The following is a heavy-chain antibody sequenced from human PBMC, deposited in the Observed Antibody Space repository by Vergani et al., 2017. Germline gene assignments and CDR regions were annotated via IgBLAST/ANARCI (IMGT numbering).Heavy chain of an antibody. CDR2: ISSSSSTI. J-gene: IGHJ6*02. Sequence: EVQLVESGGGLVQPGGSLRLSCAASGFTFSSYSMNWVRQAPGKGLEWVSYISSSSSTIYYADSVKGRFTISRDNAKNSLYLQMNRLRAEDTAVYYCASDAPGYCSGGSCYSSDYYYGMDVWGQGTTVTVSS. V-gene: IGHV3-48*01. CDR3: ASDAPGYCSGGSCYSSDYYYGMDV. CDR1: GFTFSSYS. D-gene: IGHD2-15*01.